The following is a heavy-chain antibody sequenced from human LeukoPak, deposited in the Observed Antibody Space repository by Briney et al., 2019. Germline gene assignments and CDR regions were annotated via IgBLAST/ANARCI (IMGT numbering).Heavy chain of an antibody. CDR1: GFTFSAYA. D-gene: IGHD1-7*01. V-gene: IGHV3-23*01. Sequence: PGESLRLSCAASGFTFSAYAMYWVRQAPGKGLEWVSGVGGLGTDTHYAESVKGRFTISRDDSNLYLEMNSLRAEDTAVYYCAKDAIPRNSIWDYSDLWGQGSLVTVSS. J-gene: IGHJ5*02. CDR2: VGGLGTDT. CDR3: AKDAIPRNSIWDYSDL.